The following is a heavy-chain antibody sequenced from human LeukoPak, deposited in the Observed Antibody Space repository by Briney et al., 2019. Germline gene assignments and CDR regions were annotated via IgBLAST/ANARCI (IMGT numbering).Heavy chain of an antibody. J-gene: IGHJ5*02. CDR2: IYYSGST. Sequence: SETLSLTCTVSGGSISSYYWSWIRQPPGKGLEWIGYIYYSGSTNYNPSLKSRVTISVDTSKNQFSLKLSSVTAADTAVYYCAMLTGYDSWFDPWGQGTLVTVSS. V-gene: IGHV4-59*01. CDR1: GGSISSYY. CDR3: AMLTGYDSWFDP. D-gene: IGHD3-9*01.